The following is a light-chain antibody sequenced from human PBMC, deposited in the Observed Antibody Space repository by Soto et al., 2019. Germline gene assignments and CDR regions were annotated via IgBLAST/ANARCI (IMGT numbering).Light chain of an antibody. CDR3: KQRSNWPLT. J-gene: IGKJ4*01. V-gene: IGKV3-11*01. CDR2: DAS. Sequence: EIVLTQSPATLSLSPGERATLSCRASQSVSSYLAWYQQKPGQAPRILIYDASNRAPGIPTRFSGSGSGTDLTLTITSLEPEDFAVYYCKQRSNWPLTFGGVTKVEIK. CDR1: QSVSSY.